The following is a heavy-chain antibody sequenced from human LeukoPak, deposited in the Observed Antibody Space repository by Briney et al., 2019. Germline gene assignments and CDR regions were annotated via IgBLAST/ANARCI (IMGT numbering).Heavy chain of an antibody. Sequence: PGGSLRLSCAASGFTFSSYAMSWVRQAPGKGLEWVSTISTSGGITYYADSVKGRFTISRDNSKNTLFLQMNSLRAEDTAVYYCAKALRGLPLIFDYWGQGTLVTVSS. V-gene: IGHV3-23*01. CDR1: GFTFSSYA. CDR3: AKALRGLPLIFDY. D-gene: IGHD3-10*01. CDR2: ISTSGGIT. J-gene: IGHJ4*02.